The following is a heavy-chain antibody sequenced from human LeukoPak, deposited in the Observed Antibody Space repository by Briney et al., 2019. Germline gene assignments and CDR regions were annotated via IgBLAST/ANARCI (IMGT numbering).Heavy chain of an antibody. CDR1: VYTFTSYG. Sequence: ASVKVSCKASVYTFTSYGISWVRQAPGQGLEWMGCISAYNGNTNYAQKPQGRDTMTTDTSTSTAYMELRSLRSDDTAVYYCARQGTRDCGGDCLLGSFDYWGQGTLVAVSS. J-gene: IGHJ4*02. D-gene: IGHD2-21*02. CDR3: ARQGTRDCGGDCLLGSFDY. V-gene: IGHV1-18*01. CDR2: ISAYNGNT.